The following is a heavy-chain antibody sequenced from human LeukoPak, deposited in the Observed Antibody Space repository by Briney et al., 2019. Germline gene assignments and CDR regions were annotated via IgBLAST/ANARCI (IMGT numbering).Heavy chain of an antibody. CDR2: ISGSSSYI. J-gene: IGHJ4*02. CDR3: ARDYTDYYDSRGYTYYFDY. V-gene: IGHV3-21*01. D-gene: IGHD3-22*01. Sequence: GGSLRLSCVGSGFTFSSYSLNWVRQAPGKGLEWVSSISGSSSYISSADSVKGRFTISRDNAKNSLYLQMNSLRAEDTAMYYCARDYTDYYDSRGYTYYFDYWGQGTLVTVSS. CDR1: GFTFSSYS.